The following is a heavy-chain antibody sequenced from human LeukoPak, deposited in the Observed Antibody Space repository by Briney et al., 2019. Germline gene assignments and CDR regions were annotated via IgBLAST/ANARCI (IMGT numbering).Heavy chain of an antibody. V-gene: IGHV4-59*01. J-gene: IGHJ4*02. D-gene: IGHD5-18*01. CDR2: IYYSGNT. CDR3: ARDRRDTSMVWDY. CDR1: GGSIRSYY. Sequence: SETLSLTCNVSGGSIRSYYWSWIRQPPGKGLEWIGYIYYSGNTNYNPSPKSRVTISVDASKNQFSLKMRSVTAADTAVYYCARDRRDTSMVWDYWGQGTLVTVSS.